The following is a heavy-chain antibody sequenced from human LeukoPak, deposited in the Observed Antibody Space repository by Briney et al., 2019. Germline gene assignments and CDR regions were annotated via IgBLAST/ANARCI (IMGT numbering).Heavy chain of an antibody. V-gene: IGHV3-7*03. Sequence: SLRLSCAASGFTXXSXWMNWARQAPGKGLEWVASINHNGNVNYYVDSVKGRFTISRDNAKNSLYLQMSNLRAEDTAVYFCARGGGLDVWGQGATVTVSS. CDR1: GFTXXSXW. CDR3: ARGGGLDV. CDR2: INHNGNVN. J-gene: IGHJ6*02. D-gene: IGHD3-16*01.